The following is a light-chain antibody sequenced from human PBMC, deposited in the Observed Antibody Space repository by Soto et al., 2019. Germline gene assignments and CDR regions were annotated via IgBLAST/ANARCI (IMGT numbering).Light chain of an antibody. CDR1: KNEIGLYDF. CDR3: TSYAGSNTYV. V-gene: IGLV2-8*01. J-gene: IGLJ1*01. CDR2: EVV. Sequence: QSALTRPPSASGSPGQSVTISCTGTKNEIGLYDFVSWYQHHPGKAPRLIIYEVVQRPSGVPDRFSGAKSGNTASLTVSGLQAPDEADYFCTSYAGSNTYVLGSGTKVTVL.